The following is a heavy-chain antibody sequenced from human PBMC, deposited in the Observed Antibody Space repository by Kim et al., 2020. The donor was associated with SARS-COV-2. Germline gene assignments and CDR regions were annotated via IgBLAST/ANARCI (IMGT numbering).Heavy chain of an antibody. CDR2: INHSGST. CDR1: GGSFSGYY. J-gene: IGHJ4*02. D-gene: IGHD2-15*01. V-gene: IGHV4-34*01. Sequence: SETLSLTCAVYGGSFSGYYWSWIRQPPGKGLEWIGEINHSGSTNYNPSLKSRVTISVDTSKNQFSLKLSSVTAADTAVYYCARGVGCSGGSCQCDYWGQGTLVTVSS. CDR3: ARGVGCSGGSCQCDY.